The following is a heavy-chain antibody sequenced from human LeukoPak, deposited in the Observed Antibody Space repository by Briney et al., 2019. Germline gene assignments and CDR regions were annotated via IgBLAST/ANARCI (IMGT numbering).Heavy chain of an antibody. CDR2: IYYSGST. CDR3: ARRDYYYYYMDV. Sequence: SETLSLTCTVSGGSISNYYWSWIRQPPGKGLEWIGYIYYSGSTNYNPSLKSRVTISVDTSKNQFSLKLSSVTAADTAVYYCARRDYYYYYMDVWGKGTTVTVSS. V-gene: IGHV4-59*01. J-gene: IGHJ6*03. CDR1: GGSISNYY.